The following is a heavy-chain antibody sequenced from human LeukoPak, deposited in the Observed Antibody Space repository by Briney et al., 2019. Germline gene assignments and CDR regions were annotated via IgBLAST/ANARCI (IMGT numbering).Heavy chain of an antibody. V-gene: IGHV5-10-1*01. Sequence: ESLRISCKGSGYSFTSYWISWVHQMPGKGLEWMGRIDPSDSYTNYSPSFQGHVTISADKSISTAYLQWSSLKASDTAMYYCARGGNWNPWWFDPWGQGTLVTVSS. J-gene: IGHJ5*02. CDR3: ARGGNWNPWWFDP. CDR1: GYSFTSYW. CDR2: IDPSDSYT. D-gene: IGHD1-1*01.